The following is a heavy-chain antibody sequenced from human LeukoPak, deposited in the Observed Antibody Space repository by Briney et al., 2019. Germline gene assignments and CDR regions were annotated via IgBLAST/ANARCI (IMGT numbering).Heavy chain of an antibody. J-gene: IGHJ2*01. Sequence: GESLKISCKGSGYSFTSYWIGWVRQMPGKGLEWMGIIYPGDSDTRYSPSFQGQVTISADKSISTAYLQWSSLRASDTAMYYCARHGSGSYYSYPVCLWGRGTLVTVSS. D-gene: IGHD3-10*01. CDR2: IYPGDSDT. V-gene: IGHV5-51*01. CDR1: GYSFTSYW. CDR3: ARHGSGSYYSYPVCL.